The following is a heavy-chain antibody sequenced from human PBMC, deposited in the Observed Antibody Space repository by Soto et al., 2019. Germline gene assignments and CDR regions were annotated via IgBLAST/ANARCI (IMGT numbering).Heavy chain of an antibody. V-gene: IGHV4-34*01. J-gene: IGHJ5*02. CDR1: GASLSDNY. CDR3: ASVRGEFDA. CDR2: INHSGNT. D-gene: IGHD2-21*01. Sequence: SETLSLTCAVYGASLSDNYCNWLRQPPGKGLEWIGEINHSGNTNYNPSLRSRVTISIDTSKNQLSLNLRSVSAADTAVYYCASVRGEFDAWGQGTLGTGSS.